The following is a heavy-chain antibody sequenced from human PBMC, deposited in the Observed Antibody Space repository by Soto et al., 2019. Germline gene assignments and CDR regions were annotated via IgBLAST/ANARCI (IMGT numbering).Heavy chain of an antibody. CDR3: AHNLVAGTSWFDR. Sequence: QITLKESGPTLVKPTQTLTLTCTFSGFSLSTSGVGVVWIRQPPGKALEWLGIIYWDDDKRYRPSLKSRLTSTQDASKNQVVLTMTNMDPVDTGTYYCAHNLVAGTSWFDRWGQGTLVTVAS. J-gene: IGHJ5*02. CDR1: GFSLSTSGVG. CDR2: IYWDDDK. D-gene: IGHD6-19*01. V-gene: IGHV2-5*02.